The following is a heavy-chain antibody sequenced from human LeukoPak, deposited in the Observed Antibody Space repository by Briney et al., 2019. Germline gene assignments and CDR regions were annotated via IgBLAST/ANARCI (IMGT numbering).Heavy chain of an antibody. D-gene: IGHD2-2*01. CDR3: ARDAGDQLPLFDY. Sequence: VASVKVSCKASGYTFTTFGISWVRQAPGQGLEWMGWISADNGNTNYAQKVQGRVTMTTDTLTSTAYMELRGLGSDDTAVYYCARDAGDQLPLFDYWGQGTLVTVSS. V-gene: IGHV1-18*01. CDR1: GYTFTTFG. CDR2: ISADNGNT. J-gene: IGHJ4*02.